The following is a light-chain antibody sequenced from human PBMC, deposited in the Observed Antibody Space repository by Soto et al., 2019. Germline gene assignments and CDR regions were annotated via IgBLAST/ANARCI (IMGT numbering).Light chain of an antibody. V-gene: IGKV3-11*01. CDR3: QQRSNWPRT. CDR1: QSVSNDF. J-gene: IGKJ1*01. CDR2: GAS. Sequence: EIVLTQSPGILSLSPGERATLSCRASQSVSNDFLAWYQQKPGQAPRLLIYGASTRATDVPARFSGSGSGTDFTLTISSLEPEDFAVYYCQQRSNWPRTFGQGTKVDIK.